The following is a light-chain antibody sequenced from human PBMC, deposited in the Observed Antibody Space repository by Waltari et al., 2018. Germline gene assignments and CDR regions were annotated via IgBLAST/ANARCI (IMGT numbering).Light chain of an antibody. CDR3: CSFEDTWV. CDR1: GSDY. J-gene: IGLJ3*02. CDR2: DVS. Sequence: QSALTQPRAVSGSPGPSVTISCTGTGSDYVSWYQQLPGKAPKLVIYDVSKRPSGVPDRFSGSKSGTSASLTVSGLQAEDEADYYCCSFEDTWVFGGGTKLTVL. V-gene: IGLV2-11*01.